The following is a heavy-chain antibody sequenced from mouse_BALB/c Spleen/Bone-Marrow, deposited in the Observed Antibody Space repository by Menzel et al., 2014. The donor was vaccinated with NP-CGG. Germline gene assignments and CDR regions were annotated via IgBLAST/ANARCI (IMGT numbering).Heavy chain of an antibody. V-gene: IGHV1-14*01. CDR2: INPYNDVT. CDR3: AREGWLLRFDY. CDR1: GYIFTSYV. D-gene: IGHD2-3*01. Sequence: VQLQQSGPELVKPETSVKMSCKASGYIFTSYVMDWVKQKPGQGLEWIGYINPYNDVTSYNEKFKGKATLTSGKSSSTAYMEVSSLTSEDSAVYYCAREGWLLRFDYWGQGTTLTVSS. J-gene: IGHJ2*01.